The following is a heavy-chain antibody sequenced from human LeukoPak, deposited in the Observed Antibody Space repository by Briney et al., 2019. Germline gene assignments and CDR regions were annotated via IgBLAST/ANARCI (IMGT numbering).Heavy chain of an antibody. CDR1: GFTFSSYA. D-gene: IGHD5-18*01. J-gene: IGHJ4*02. CDR3: AKGSWGTAMVAYYFDY. Sequence: PGGSLRLSCAASGFTFSSYAMSWVRQAPGKGLEWVAAISGSGGSTYYADSVKGRFTISRDNSKNTLYLQMNSLRAEDTAVYYCAKGSWGTAMVAYYFDYWGQGTLVTVSS. CDR2: ISGSGGST. V-gene: IGHV3-23*01.